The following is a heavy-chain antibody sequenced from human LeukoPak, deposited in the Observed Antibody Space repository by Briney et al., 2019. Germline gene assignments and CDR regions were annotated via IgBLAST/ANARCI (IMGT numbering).Heavy chain of an antibody. CDR2: IKQDGSEK. J-gene: IGHJ4*02. D-gene: IGHD6-19*01. CDR3: ARDPEEWLVPIDY. CDR1: GFTFSNYW. Sequence: GGSLRLSCAASGFTFSNYWMSWVRQAPGKGLEWVANIKQDGSEKHYVDSVKGRFTIPRDNAKNSLYLQMNSLRAEDTAVYYCARDPEEWLVPIDYWGQGTLVTVSS. V-gene: IGHV3-7*01.